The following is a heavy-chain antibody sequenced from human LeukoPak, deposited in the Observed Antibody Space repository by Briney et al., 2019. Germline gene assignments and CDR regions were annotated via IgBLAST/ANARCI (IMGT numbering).Heavy chain of an antibody. CDR2: LYSSGST. Sequence: SETLSLTCTVSGGSISSYYWSWIRQPAGKGLEWIGRLYSSGSTNYNPSLKSRVTMPVDTSKNQFSLKLRSVTAADTAVYYCARDSGYHVDYWGQGTLVTVSS. J-gene: IGHJ4*02. D-gene: IGHD6-13*01. V-gene: IGHV4-4*07. CDR3: ARDSGYHVDY. CDR1: GGSISSYY.